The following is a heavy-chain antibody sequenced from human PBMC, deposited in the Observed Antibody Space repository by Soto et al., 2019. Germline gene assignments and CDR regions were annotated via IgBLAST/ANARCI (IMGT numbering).Heavy chain of an antibody. D-gene: IGHD3-9*01. V-gene: IGHV3-23*01. Sequence: EVQLLESGGGLVQPGGSLRLSCAASGFTFSSYAMSWVRQAPGKGLEWVSAISGSGGSTYYADSEKGRFTISRDNSKNTLYLQMNSLRAEDTAVYYCAKNVWGITIFGGMDVWGQGTTVTVSS. J-gene: IGHJ6*02. CDR1: GFTFSSYA. CDR3: AKNVWGITIFGGMDV. CDR2: ISGSGGST.